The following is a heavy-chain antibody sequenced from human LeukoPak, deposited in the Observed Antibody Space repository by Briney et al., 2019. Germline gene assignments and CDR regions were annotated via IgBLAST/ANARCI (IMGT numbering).Heavy chain of an antibody. CDR2: INHSGST. D-gene: IGHD6-19*01. CDR1: GGSFSGYY. CDR3: ARRPYSSGWPLLDY. V-gene: IGHV4-34*01. J-gene: IGHJ4*02. Sequence: PSETLSLTCAVYGGSFSGYYWSWIRQPPGKGLEWIGEINHSGSTNYNPSLKSRVTISVDTSKNQFSLKLSSVTAADTAVYYCARRPYSSGWPLLDYWGQGTLVTVSS.